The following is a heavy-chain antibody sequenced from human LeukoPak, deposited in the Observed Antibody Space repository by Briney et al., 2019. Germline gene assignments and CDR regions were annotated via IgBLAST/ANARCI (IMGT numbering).Heavy chain of an antibody. D-gene: IGHD3-9*01. V-gene: IGHV3-48*01. CDR3: AKDPTFTFDWSDY. CDR1: GFTFSSYS. CDR2: ISSSSSTI. J-gene: IGHJ4*02. Sequence: GGSLRLSCAASGFTFSSYSMNWVRQAPGKGLEWVSYISSSSSTIYYADSVKGRFTISRDNSKNTLYLQMNSLRAEDTAVYYCAKDPTFTFDWSDYWGQGTLVTVSS.